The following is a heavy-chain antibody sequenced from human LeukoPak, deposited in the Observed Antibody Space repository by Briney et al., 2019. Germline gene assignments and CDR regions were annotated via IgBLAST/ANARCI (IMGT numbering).Heavy chain of an antibody. D-gene: IGHD3-22*01. Sequence: PSETLSLTCTVSGGSISSGGYYWSWIRQHPGKGLEWIGYIYYSGSTYYNPSLKSRVTISVDTSKNQFSLKLSSVTAADTAVYYCATYYDTSGYKWNYWGQGTLVTVSS. CDR3: ATYYDTSGYKWNY. J-gene: IGHJ4*02. CDR1: GGSISSGGYY. V-gene: IGHV4-31*03. CDR2: IYYSGST.